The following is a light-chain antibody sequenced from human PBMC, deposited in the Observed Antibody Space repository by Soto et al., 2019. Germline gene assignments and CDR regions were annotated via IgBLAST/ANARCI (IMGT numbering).Light chain of an antibody. CDR3: AAWDDSMTGVM. V-gene: IGLV1-47*01. CDR1: SSNIGSNY. CDR2: RNN. Sequence: QSVLTQPPSASGTPGQRVTISCSGSSSNIGSNYVYWYQHLPGTAPKLLIYRNNQRPSGVPDRFSGSKSGTSASLAISGLRSEDEADYYCAAWDDSMTGVMFGGGTKLTVL. J-gene: IGLJ3*02.